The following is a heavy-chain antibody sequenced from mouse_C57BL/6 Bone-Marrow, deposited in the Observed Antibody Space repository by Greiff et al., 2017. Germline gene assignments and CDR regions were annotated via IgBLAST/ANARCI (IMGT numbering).Heavy chain of an antibody. Sequence: EVKLVESGGGLVQPGGSLKLSCAASGFTFSDYYMYWVRQTPEKRLEWVAYISNGGGSTYYPDTVKGRFTISRDNAKNTLYLQMSRLKSEDTAMYYCARRSYRDVWGTGTTVTVSS. CDR3: ARRSYRDV. CDR1: GFTFSDYY. J-gene: IGHJ1*03. D-gene: IGHD1-1*01. V-gene: IGHV5-12*01. CDR2: ISNGGGST.